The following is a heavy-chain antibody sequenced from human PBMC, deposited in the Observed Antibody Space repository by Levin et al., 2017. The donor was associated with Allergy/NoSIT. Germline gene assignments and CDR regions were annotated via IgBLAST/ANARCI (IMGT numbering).Heavy chain of an antibody. Sequence: PSETLSLTCTVSGGSISSYYWSWIRQPPGKGLEWIGYIYYSGSTNYNPSLKSRVTISVDTSKNQFSLKLSSVTAADTAVYYCARSEAEWYSSGWYGFDYWGQGTLVTVSS. CDR3: ARSEAEWYSSGWYGFDY. CDR1: GGSISSYY. V-gene: IGHV4-59*08. CDR2: IYYSGST. D-gene: IGHD6-19*01. J-gene: IGHJ4*02.